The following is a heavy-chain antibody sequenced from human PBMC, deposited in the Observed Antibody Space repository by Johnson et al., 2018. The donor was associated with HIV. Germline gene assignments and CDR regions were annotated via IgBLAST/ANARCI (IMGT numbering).Heavy chain of an antibody. CDR3: ATSMGATALAFDI. D-gene: IGHD1-26*01. Sequence: QVQLVESGGGVVQPGRSLRLSCEASGFTFSTYAMHWVRQAPGKGLEWVTVISFDGSNYYYTESVKGRFTISSDKSKNTLYLQMNSLRAEDTAVYYWATSMGATALAFDIWGQGTMVTVSS. CDR2: ISFDGSNY. CDR1: GFTFSTYA. J-gene: IGHJ3*02. V-gene: IGHV3-30*14.